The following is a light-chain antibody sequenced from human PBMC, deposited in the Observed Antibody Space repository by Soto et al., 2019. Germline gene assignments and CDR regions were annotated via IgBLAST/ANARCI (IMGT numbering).Light chain of an antibody. CDR2: DVS. J-gene: IGLJ1*01. V-gene: IGLV2-11*01. CDR1: SSHVGGSNY. Sequence: QSVLPQPRSVSGSPGQSVTISCTVTSSHVGGSNYVSWYQQLPGKAPKLMIYDVSQRPSGVPDRFSGSKSGNTASLTISGLQAEDEADYYCCSYAGSYTYVFGTGTKVTVL. CDR3: CSYAGSYTYV.